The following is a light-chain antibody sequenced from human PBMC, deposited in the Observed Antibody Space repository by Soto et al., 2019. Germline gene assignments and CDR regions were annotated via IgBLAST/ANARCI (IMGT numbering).Light chain of an antibody. V-gene: IGKV3-11*01. J-gene: IGKJ3*01. CDR1: QSVGSF. Sequence: EIVLTQSPATLSLSPGERATLFCRASQSVGSFLAWYQQKSGQTHRLLIYDASNRPTSIPDRFSGSGSGTDFTLTISSLEPEDFAVYYCQHRSNVLGTFGPGTKVDIK. CDR3: QHRSNVLGT. CDR2: DAS.